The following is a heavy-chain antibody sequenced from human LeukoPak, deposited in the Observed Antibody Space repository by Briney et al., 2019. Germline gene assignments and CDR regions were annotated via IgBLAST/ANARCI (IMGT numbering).Heavy chain of an antibody. CDR1: GFTFTSYE. CDR3: ARWWPSYGWLSPLDH. J-gene: IGHJ4*02. D-gene: IGHD3-16*01. CDR2: ISPSGSTM. V-gene: IGHV3-48*03. Sequence: PGGSLRLSCAASGFTFTSYEMNWVRQAPGKGLVWVSYISPSGSTMYYADSVKGRFTISRDNAKNSLYLQMNSLRAEDTAVYYCARWWPSYGWLSPLDHWGQGTLVTVSS.